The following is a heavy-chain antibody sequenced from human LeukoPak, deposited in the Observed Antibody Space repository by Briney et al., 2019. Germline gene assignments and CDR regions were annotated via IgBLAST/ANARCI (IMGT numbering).Heavy chain of an antibody. J-gene: IGHJ4*02. CDR3: ARDQSGLSGDY. CDR1: GGTFSSYA. CDR2: IIPILGIA. V-gene: IGHV1-69*04. Sequence: GASVKVSCKASGGTFSSYAISWVRQAPGQGLEWMGRIIPILGIANYAQKFQGRVTITADKSTSTAYMELSSLRSEDTAVYYCARDQSGLSGDYWGQGTLVTVSS. D-gene: IGHD2/OR15-2a*01.